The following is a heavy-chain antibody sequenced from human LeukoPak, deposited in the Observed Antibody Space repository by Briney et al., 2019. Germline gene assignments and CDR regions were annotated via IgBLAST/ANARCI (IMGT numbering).Heavy chain of an antibody. CDR2: ISRTSTYI. CDR3: AKAYGAYYYGSGSYEMDV. D-gene: IGHD3-10*01. V-gene: IGHV3-21*04. J-gene: IGHJ6*04. CDR1: GFSFSGNS. Sequence: PGGSLRLSCVGSGFSFSGNSMNWVRQAPGKGLEWISGISRTSTYIYYADSVQGRFTISRDNAKNSLYLQMNSLRAEDTALYYCAKAYGAYYYGSGSYEMDVWGKGTTVTISS.